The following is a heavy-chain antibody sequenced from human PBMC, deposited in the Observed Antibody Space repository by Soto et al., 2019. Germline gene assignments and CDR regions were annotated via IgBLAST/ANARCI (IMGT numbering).Heavy chain of an antibody. CDR1: GFTFSSYA. D-gene: IGHD6-13*01. V-gene: IGHV3-23*01. CDR3: AKKGASSSWPQYCFDY. Sequence: GGSLRLSCAASGFTFSSYAMNWVRQAPGKGLEWVSGVSGNGAGTFYAHSVKGRFTISRDNSKNTLYLQMNSLRAEDTAVYYCAKKGASSSWPQYCFDYWGQGTLVTVSS. CDR2: VSGNGAGT. J-gene: IGHJ4*02.